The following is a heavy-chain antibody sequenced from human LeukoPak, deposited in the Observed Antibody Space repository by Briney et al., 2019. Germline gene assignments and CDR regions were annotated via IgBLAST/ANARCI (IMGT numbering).Heavy chain of an antibody. Sequence: PSETLSLTCTVSGGSISSYYWSWIRQPAGKGLEWIGRIYPSGSTNYNPSLKSRVTMSVDTSKNQFSLKLSSVTAADTAVYYCAREVLEVDFWSGYPSYDAFDIWGQGTMVTVSS. J-gene: IGHJ3*02. D-gene: IGHD3-3*01. CDR1: GGSISSYY. V-gene: IGHV4-4*07. CDR3: AREVLEVDFWSGYPSYDAFDI. CDR2: IYPSGST.